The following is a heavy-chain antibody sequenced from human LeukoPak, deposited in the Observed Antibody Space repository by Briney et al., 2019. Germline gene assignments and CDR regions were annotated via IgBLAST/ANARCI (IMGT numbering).Heavy chain of an antibody. V-gene: IGHV3-53*01. Sequence: GGSLRHSCAASGFTVGNNYMSWVRQAPGKGLEWVSVIYSGGTTNYADSVKGRFTISRDNSKNTLYLQVNSLRAEDTAVYYCARGRPSLGGPTRVGLDYWGQGTLVTVSS. CDR2: IYSGGTT. CDR1: GFTVGNNY. CDR3: ARGRPSLGGPTRVGLDY. D-gene: IGHD2-2*01. J-gene: IGHJ4*02.